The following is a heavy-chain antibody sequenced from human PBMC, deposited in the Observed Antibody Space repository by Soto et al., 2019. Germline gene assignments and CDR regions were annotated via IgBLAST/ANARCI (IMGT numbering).Heavy chain of an antibody. J-gene: IGHJ4*02. CDR1: GGTFSSYA. CDR2: IIPIFGTA. V-gene: IGHV1-69*05. Sequence: QVQLVQSGAEVKKPGSSVKVSCKASGGTFSSYAISWVRQAAGQGLEWMGGIIPIFGTANYAQKFQGRVTXTXDXXTSTAYMELSSLRSEDTAVYYCARDLAAAGDTFDYWGQGTLVTVSS. D-gene: IGHD6-13*01. CDR3: ARDLAAAGDTFDY.